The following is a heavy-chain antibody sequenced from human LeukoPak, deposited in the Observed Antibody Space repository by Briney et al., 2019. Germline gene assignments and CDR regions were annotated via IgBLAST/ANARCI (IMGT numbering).Heavy chain of an antibody. V-gene: IGHV4-39*07. CDR1: GGSISSSSYY. Sequence: SETLSLTCTVSGGSISSSSYYWGWIRQPLGKGLEWIGSIYYSGSTYYNPSLKSRVTISVDTSKNQFSLKLSSVTAADTAVYYCARGSYLWNSGYSSGWPFDYWGQGTLVTVSS. CDR3: ARGSYLWNSGYSSGWPFDY. J-gene: IGHJ4*02. CDR2: IYYSGST. D-gene: IGHD6-19*01.